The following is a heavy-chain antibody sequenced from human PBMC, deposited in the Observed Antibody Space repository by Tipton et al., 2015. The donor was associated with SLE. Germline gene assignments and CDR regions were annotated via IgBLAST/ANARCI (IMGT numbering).Heavy chain of an antibody. CDR2: IKQDGSEK. V-gene: IGHV3-7*03. J-gene: IGHJ4*02. CDR3: ARGAGSPTPFDY. CDR1: GFTFSSYW. Sequence: SLRLSCAASGFTFSSYWMSWVRQAPGKGLEWVANIKQDGSEKYYVDPVKGRFTISRDNAKNSLYLQMNSLRAEDTAVYYCARGAGSPTPFDYWGQGTLVTVSS. D-gene: IGHD6-19*01.